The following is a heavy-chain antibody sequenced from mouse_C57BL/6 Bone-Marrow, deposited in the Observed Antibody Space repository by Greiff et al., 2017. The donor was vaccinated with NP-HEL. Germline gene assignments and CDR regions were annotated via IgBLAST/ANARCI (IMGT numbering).Heavy chain of an antibody. Sequence: VQLQQSGAELARPGASVKLSCKASGYTFTSYGISWVKQRTGQGLEWIGEIYPRSGNTYYNEQFKGKATLTADKSSITAYMDLRSLTSEESEVNFCSRRGDYYGSSPRYFDVWGKGTTVTVSS. J-gene: IGHJ1*03. CDR2: IYPRSGNT. CDR1: GYTFTSYG. V-gene: IGHV1-81*01. CDR3: SRRGDYYGSSPRYFDV. D-gene: IGHD1-1*01.